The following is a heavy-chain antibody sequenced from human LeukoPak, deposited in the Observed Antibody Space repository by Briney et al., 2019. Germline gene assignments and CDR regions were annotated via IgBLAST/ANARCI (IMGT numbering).Heavy chain of an antibody. CDR3: ARRTYSWYVDS. V-gene: IGHV4-39*01. Sequence: SETLSLTCTVSGGSISSSNYYWGWIRQPPGKGLEWIGDIYYGGSTSYYPSLKSRVTISVDTAKNQFSLKLSSVTAADTAVYYCARRTYSWYVDSRGQGTLVTVSS. CDR1: GGSISSSNYY. D-gene: IGHD6-13*01. J-gene: IGHJ4*02. CDR2: IYYGGST.